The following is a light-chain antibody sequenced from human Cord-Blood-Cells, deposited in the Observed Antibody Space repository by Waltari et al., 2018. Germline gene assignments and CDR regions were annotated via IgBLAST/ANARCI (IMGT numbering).Light chain of an antibody. V-gene: IGLV1-36*01. CDR2: YDD. J-gene: IGLJ3*02. CDR3: AAWDDSLNGPV. CDR1: SSNLGNNA. Sequence: QSVLTQPPSVSEAPRQRVTISCSGSSSNLGNNAENWYQQLPGKAPKLLIYYDDLLPSGVSDRFSGSKSGTSASLAISGLQSEDEADYYCAAWDDSLNGPVFGGGTKLTVL.